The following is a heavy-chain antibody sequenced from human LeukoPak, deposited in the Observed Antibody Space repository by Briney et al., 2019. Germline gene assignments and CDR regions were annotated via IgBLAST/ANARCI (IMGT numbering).Heavy chain of an antibody. CDR3: ARAVTGYCSSTSCQYYFDY. J-gene: IGHJ4*02. V-gene: IGHV4-59*01. D-gene: IGHD2-2*01. CDR1: GGSISSYY. Sequence: PSETLSLTCTVAGGSISSYYWSWLRQPPGKGLEWIGYIYYSGSTNYNPSLKSRVTISVDTSKNQFSLKLSSVTAADTAVYYCARAVTGYCSSTSCQYYFDYWGQGTLVTVSS. CDR2: IYYSGST.